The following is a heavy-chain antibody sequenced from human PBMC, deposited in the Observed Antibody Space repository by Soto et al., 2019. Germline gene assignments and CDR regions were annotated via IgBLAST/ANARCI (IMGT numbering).Heavy chain of an antibody. Sequence: QVQLVESGGGLVKPGGSLRLSCAASGFTFSDYYMSWIRQAPGKGLEWVSYISSSGSTIYYADSVKGRFTISRDNAKYSLYLKKSRVRAEDTAVYYCARSINGNAFLRRYYYYGMDVWGQGTTVTVSS. V-gene: IGHV3-11*01. CDR1: GFTFSDYY. J-gene: IGHJ6*02. CDR3: ARSINGNAFLRRYYYYGMDV. CDR2: ISSSGSTI. D-gene: IGHD1-20*01.